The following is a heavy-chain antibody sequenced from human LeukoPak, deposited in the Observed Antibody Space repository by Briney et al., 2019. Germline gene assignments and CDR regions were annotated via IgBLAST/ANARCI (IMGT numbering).Heavy chain of an antibody. J-gene: IGHJ4*02. V-gene: IGHV1-46*01. CDR3: ARVLGSLLDY. CDR1: GYTFTSYY. CDR2: INPSGGST. Sequence: ASVNVSCTASGYTFTSYYMHWVRQAPGQGLEWMGIINPSGGSTSYAQKFQGRVTMTRDTSTSTVYMELSSLRSEDTAVYYCARVLGSLLDYWGQGTLVTVSS. D-gene: IGHD2-15*01.